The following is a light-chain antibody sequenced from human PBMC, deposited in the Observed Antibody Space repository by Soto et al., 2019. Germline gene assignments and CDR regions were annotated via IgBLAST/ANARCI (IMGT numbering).Light chain of an antibody. CDR3: QQYNSYSGT. J-gene: IGKJ1*01. V-gene: IGKV1-5*01. CDR2: DAS. CDR1: QSISSW. Sequence: DIQMTQSPSTLSASVGDRVTITCRASQSISSWLAWYQQKPGKAPKLLIYDASSLESGVPSRFSGSASGTEFTLTISSLQPDDFATYYCQQYNSYSGTFGQGTRWISN.